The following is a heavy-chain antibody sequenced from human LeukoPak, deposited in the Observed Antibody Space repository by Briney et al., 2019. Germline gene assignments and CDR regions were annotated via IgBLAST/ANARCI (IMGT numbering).Heavy chain of an antibody. CDR2: IRNKANSYTT. Sequence: PGGSLRPSCAASGFTFSDHYMDWVRQAPGKGLEWVGRIRNKANSYTTEYAASVRGRFIISRDDSKDSLFLQMNTLKTEDTAVYYCARPYSTAWSETYFDYWGQGTLVTVSS. J-gene: IGHJ4*02. CDR3: ARPYSTAWSETYFDY. CDR1: GFTFSDHY. D-gene: IGHD6-13*01. V-gene: IGHV3-72*01.